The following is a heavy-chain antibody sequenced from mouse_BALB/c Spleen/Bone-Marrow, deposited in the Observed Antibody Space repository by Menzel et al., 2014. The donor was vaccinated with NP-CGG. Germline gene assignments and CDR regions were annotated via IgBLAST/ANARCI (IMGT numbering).Heavy chain of an antibody. V-gene: IGHV14-3*02. CDR2: IDPANGNT. D-gene: IGHD2-14*01. Sequence: VHLQQSGAELVKPGASVKLSCTASGFNIKDTYMHWVKQRPEQGLEWIGRIDPANGNTKYDPKFQGKATITADTSSNTAYLQLSSLTSEDTAVYYCASYRYAWYFDVWGAGTTVTVSS. CDR3: ASYRYAWYFDV. CDR1: GFNIKDTY. J-gene: IGHJ1*01.